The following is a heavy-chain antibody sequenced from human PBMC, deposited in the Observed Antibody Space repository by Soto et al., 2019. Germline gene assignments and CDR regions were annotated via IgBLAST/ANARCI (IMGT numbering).Heavy chain of an antibody. J-gene: IGHJ4*02. V-gene: IGHV2-5*02. CDR3: AHMGSGIPVIGN. Sequence: QITLKESGPTLVKPTQPLTLTCTFSGFSLSSNGVGVGWIRQPPGKALEWLAVIYWDDSKTYSPSLENRLTITKDTSKTQVVLTMTNVEPVDTGTYYCAHMGSGIPVIGNWSQGTPVSFSS. CDR1: GFSLSSNGVG. D-gene: IGHD3-10*01. CDR2: IYWDDSK.